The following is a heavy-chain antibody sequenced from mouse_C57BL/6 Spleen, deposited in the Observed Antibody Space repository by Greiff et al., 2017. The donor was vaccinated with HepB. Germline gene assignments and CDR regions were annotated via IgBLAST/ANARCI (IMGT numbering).Heavy chain of an antibody. CDR1: GYTFTDYY. J-gene: IGHJ3*01. Sequence: EVQLQQSGPELVKPGASVKISCKASGYTFTDYYMNWVKQSHGKSLEWIGDINPNNGGTSYNQKFKGKATLTVDKSSSTAYMELRSLTSEDSAVYYCARAAWFAYWGQGPLVTVSA. V-gene: IGHV1-26*01. CDR2: INPNNGGT. CDR3: ARAAWFAY.